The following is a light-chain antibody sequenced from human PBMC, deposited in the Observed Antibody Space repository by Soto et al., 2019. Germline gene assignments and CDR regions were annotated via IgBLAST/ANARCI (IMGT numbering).Light chain of an antibody. Sequence: DFQMTQSPSSLSASVGDRVTITCRASQSISSYLNWYQQKPGKAPKLLIYAASSLQSGVPSRFSGSGSGTDFNLTISSLQPEDFATYYCQQSYSTPPVTFGQGTRLEIK. CDR1: QSISSY. CDR3: QQSYSTPPVT. CDR2: AAS. J-gene: IGKJ5*01. V-gene: IGKV1-39*01.